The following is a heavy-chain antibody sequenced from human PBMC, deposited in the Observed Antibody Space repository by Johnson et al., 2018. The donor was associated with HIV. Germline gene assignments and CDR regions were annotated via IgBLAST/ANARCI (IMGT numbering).Heavy chain of an antibody. CDR3: AQAYYSSSNLGAFDV. J-gene: IGHJ3*01. CDR2: ISTSGSTI. Sequence: VQLVESGGGVVQPGGSLRLSCAASGFTFRDYYMSWIRQAPGKGLEWVSYISTSGSTIYYADSVKGRFPISRDNAKNSRSLQMNSLRAEDTAVYYCAQAYYSSSNLGAFDVWGQGTMVTVSS. CDR1: GFTFRDYY. V-gene: IGHV3-11*04. D-gene: IGHD6-6*01.